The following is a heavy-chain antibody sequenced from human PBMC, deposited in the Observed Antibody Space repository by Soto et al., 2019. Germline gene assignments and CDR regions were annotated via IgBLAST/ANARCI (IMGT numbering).Heavy chain of an antibody. V-gene: IGHV3-7*01. D-gene: IGHD3-16*02. CDR2: IKPGGSEK. CDR1: CFTVMSHY. Sequence: GFLRPPCATSCFTVMSHYIKLVRPASGNVLEWGASIKPGGSEKCYEDSVRGRFTISRDNAQRSLYLQMNSLRDEDAGLFYCARGGFFWGAYHSYAFDVWGQGTVGSVSS. J-gene: IGHJ3*01. CDR3: ARGGFFWGAYHSYAFDV.